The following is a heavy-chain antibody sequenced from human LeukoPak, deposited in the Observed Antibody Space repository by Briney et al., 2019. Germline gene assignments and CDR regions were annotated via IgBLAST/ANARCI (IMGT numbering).Heavy chain of an antibody. J-gene: IGHJ6*03. D-gene: IGHD4-11*01. CDR2: IGTAGDP. CDR1: GFTFSSYD. V-gene: IGHV3-13*05. CDR3: ARMTTRGMDV. Sequence: PGGSLRLSCAASGFTFSSYDMHWVRHATGKGLEWVSAIGTAGDPYYPGSVKGRFTISRENAKNSLYLQMNSLRAGDTAVYYFARMTTRGMDVWGKGTTVTVSS.